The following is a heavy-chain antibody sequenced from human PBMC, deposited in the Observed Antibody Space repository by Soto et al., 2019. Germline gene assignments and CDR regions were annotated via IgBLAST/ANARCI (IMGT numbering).Heavy chain of an antibody. CDR2: SSYNGGT. Sequence: SETLTLTCTVFTDSNNFSNSYWGWIRQPPGEGLQWIGSSSYNGGTFFNPSLKGRVDISIDASKRQSSLQVTSVTAADTAIYFCARRGGGDYLFDSWGQGILVTVSS. CDR1: TDSNNFSNSY. J-gene: IGHJ4*02. CDR3: ARRGGGDYLFDS. D-gene: IGHD4-17*01. V-gene: IGHV4-39*07.